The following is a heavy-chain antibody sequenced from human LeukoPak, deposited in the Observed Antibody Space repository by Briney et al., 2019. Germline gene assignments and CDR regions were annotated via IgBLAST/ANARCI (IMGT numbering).Heavy chain of an antibody. V-gene: IGHV1-2*02. CDR1: GYTFTGYY. D-gene: IGHD6-6*01. Sequence: ASVKVSCKASGYTFTGYYMHWVRQAPGQGLEWMGWINPNSGGTNYAQKFQGRVTMTRDTSISTAYMELSRLRSGDTAVYYCAALKYSSSIRPLGLDYWGQGTLVTVSS. CDR2: INPNSGGT. CDR3: AALKYSSSIRPLGLDY. J-gene: IGHJ4*02.